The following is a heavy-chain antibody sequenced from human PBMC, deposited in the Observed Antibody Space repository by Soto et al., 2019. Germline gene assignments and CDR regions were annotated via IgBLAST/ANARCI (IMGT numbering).Heavy chain of an antibody. CDR2: IYYSGST. CDR3: ARGGRRSPVMDV. J-gene: IGHJ6*02. Sequence: SETLSLTCTVSGGSISSGGYYWSWIRQHPGKGLEWIGYIYYSGSTYYNPSLKSRVTISVDTSKNQFSLKPSSVTAADTAVYYCARGGRRSPVMDVWGQGTTVT. CDR1: GGSISSGGYY. V-gene: IGHV4-31*03.